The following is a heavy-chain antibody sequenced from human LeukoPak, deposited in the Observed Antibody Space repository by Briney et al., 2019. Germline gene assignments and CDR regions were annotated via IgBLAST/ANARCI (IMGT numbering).Heavy chain of an antibody. CDR3: ARGGLVGYYMDV. D-gene: IGHD2-8*02. CDR2: INHSGST. V-gene: IGHV4-34*01. Sequence: SETLSLTCAVYGGSFSGYYWSWIRQPPGKGLEWIGEINHSGSTNYNPSLESRVTISVDTSKNQFSLKLSSVTAADTAVYYCARGGLVGYYMDVWGKGTTVTVSS. CDR1: GGSFSGYY. J-gene: IGHJ6*03.